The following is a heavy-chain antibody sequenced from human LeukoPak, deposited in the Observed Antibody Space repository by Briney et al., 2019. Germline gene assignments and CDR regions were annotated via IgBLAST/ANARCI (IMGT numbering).Heavy chain of an antibody. CDR1: GFTVSSNY. J-gene: IGHJ4*02. CDR3: ARDLSQSRYCRGGSCYYY. CDR2: IYSGGST. V-gene: IGHV3-53*01. Sequence: PGGSLRLSCAASGFTVSSNYMSWVRQAPGKGLEWVSVIYSGGSTYYADSVKGRFTISRDNSKNTLYLQMNSLRAEDTAVYYCARDLSQSRYCRGGSCYYYWGQGTLVTVSS. D-gene: IGHD2-15*01.